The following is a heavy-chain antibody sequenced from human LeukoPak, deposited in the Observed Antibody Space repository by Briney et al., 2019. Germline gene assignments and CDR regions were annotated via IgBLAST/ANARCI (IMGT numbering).Heavy chain of an antibody. J-gene: IGHJ4*02. CDR1: GASVSSGYY. V-gene: IGHV4-38-2*01. D-gene: IGHD1-26*01. CDR3: ERWAYRAAGLDY. Sequence: SETLSLTCAVSGASVSSGYYWGWSRQSPGKGLEWIGSIYHSGSTNYHPSLNSRFTISVDAYKKQFSLRLTSVTAADAAVYYCERWAYRAAGLDYWGQGTLATVTS. CDR2: IYHSGST.